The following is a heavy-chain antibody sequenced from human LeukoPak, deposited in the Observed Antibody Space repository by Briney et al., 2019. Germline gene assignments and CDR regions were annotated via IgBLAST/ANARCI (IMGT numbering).Heavy chain of an antibody. CDR3: ARGADSGYDSAGVYNYYPMDV. CDR1: GFIFRTYG. V-gene: IGHV3-33*01. Sequence: GGSLRLSCVASGFIFRTYGMHWVRQAPDKGLEWVAVVWFDGSNKYYTDSAKGRFTISRDNSKSTLYLHMSSLRVEDTAVYYCARGADSGYDSAGVYNYYPMDVWGQGTTLTVSS. D-gene: IGHD5-12*01. CDR2: VWFDGSNK. J-gene: IGHJ6*02.